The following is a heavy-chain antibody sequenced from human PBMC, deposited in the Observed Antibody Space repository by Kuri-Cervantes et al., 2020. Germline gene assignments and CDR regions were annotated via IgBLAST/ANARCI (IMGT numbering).Heavy chain of an antibody. V-gene: IGHV3-15*01. D-gene: IGHD6-13*01. CDR1: GYTFTGAW. Sequence: GESLKISCAASGYTFTGAWMNWVRQAPGKGLEWVSLIKSKADGVTTYYAAPVKGRFTISRDDSKNTLYLQMDSLTTQDTAMYYCSTDWGIAAAPSTYYWGQGTLVTVSS. CDR3: STDWGIAAAPSTYY. J-gene: IGHJ4*02. CDR2: IKSKADGVTT.